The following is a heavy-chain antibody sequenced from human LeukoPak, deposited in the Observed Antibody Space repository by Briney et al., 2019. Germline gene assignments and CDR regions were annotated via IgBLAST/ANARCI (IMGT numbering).Heavy chain of an antibody. D-gene: IGHD3-22*01. CDR1: GGSFSGYY. Sequence: LKPSETLSLTCAVYGGSFSGYYWSWIRQPPGKGLEWIGEINHSGSTNYNPSLKSRVTISVDTSKNQFSLKLSSVTAADTAVYYCARESDYDSITGPGLFDYWGQGTLVIVSS. J-gene: IGHJ4*02. CDR2: INHSGST. V-gene: IGHV4-34*01. CDR3: ARESDYDSITGPGLFDY.